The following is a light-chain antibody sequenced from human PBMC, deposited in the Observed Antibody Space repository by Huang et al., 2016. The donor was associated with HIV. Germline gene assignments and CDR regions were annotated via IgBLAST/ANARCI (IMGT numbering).Light chain of an antibody. CDR3: QQYNNWPLLT. CDR1: QSVSSS. Sequence: EIVMTQSPATLSVSPGARATLSCRASQSVSSSFAWYQQQPGQAPRLLLYGASTRATGIPAKFSGSGSGTEFTLTISSLQSEDFAVYYCQQYNNWPLLTFGGGTKVEIK. J-gene: IGKJ4*01. CDR2: GAS. V-gene: IGKV3-15*01.